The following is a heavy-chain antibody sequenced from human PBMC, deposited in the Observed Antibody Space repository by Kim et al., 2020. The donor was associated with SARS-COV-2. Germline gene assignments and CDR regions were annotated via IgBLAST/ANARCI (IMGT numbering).Heavy chain of an antibody. Sequence: SVKVSCKASGGTFSSYAISWVRQAPGQGLEWMGGIIPIFGTANYAQKFQGRVTITADESTSTAYMALSSLRSEDTAVYYCARDQGSDIRYFDWMFDPWGQGTLVTVSS. J-gene: IGHJ5*02. V-gene: IGHV1-69*13. CDR3: ARDQGSDIRYFDWMFDP. CDR2: IIPIFGTA. D-gene: IGHD3-9*01. CDR1: GGTFSSYA.